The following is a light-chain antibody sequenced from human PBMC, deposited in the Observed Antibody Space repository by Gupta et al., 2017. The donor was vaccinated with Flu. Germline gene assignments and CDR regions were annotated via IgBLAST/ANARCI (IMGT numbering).Light chain of an antibody. CDR3: QVWDSRSDLGV. CDR2: DDS. Sequence: GMAARMTWGGNNIGSKSVHWYHQKHGEEPVLVVYDDSARPSGSPERFFGSNSGNKATLQTSRVEAGEEADYYCQVWDSRSDLGVFGGGTKLTVL. CDR1: NIGSKS. V-gene: IGLV3-21*03. J-gene: IGLJ2*01.